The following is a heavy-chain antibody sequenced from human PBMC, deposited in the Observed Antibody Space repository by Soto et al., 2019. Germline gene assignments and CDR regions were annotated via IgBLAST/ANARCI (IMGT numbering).Heavy chain of an antibody. Sequence: TLSLTCTVSVGSITSGGYYWSWILQHPGKGLEWLGYIYDSGSTFYNPSLKSRITLSVDTSKNQFSLKLSSVTVADTAVYFCARKQAGYFYGIDYWGQGTLVTVSS. D-gene: IGHD3-10*01. CDR2: IYDSGST. J-gene: IGHJ4*02. CDR1: VGSITSGGYY. CDR3: ARKQAGYFYGIDY. V-gene: IGHV4-31*03.